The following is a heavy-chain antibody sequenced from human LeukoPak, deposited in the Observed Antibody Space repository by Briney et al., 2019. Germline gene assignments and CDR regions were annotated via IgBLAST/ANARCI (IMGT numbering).Heavy chain of an antibody. CDR2: IIPIFGTA. CDR3: ARGGDYCSSTSCYLWFDY. CDR1: GGTFSSYA. V-gene: IGHV1-69*06. Sequence: ASVTVSCQASGGTFSSYAISWVRQAPGQGLEWMGGIIPIFGTANYVQKFQGRVTITADKSTSTAYRELSSLRPEDTAVYYCARGGDYCSSTSCYLWFDYWGQGTLVTVSS. D-gene: IGHD2-2*01. J-gene: IGHJ4*02.